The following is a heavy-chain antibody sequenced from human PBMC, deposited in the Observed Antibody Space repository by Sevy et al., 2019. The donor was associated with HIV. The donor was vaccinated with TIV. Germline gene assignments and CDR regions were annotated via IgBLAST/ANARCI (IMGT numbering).Heavy chain of an antibody. D-gene: IGHD3-3*01. CDR3: AKDNALGGFCSGYYTPYYYYGMDV. Sequence: GGSLRLSCAASGFTFSSYAMSWVRQAPGKGLEWVSAISGSGGSTYYADSVKGRFTISRDNSKNTLYLQMNSLRAEDTAVYYCAKDNALGGFCSGYYTPYYYYGMDVWGQGTTVTVSS. J-gene: IGHJ6*02. CDR1: GFTFSSYA. CDR2: ISGSGGST. V-gene: IGHV3-23*01.